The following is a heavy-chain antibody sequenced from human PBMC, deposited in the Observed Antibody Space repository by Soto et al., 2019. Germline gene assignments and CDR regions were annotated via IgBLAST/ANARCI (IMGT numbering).Heavy chain of an antibody. D-gene: IGHD3-22*01. J-gene: IGHJ4*02. CDR3: ASYDSSGYYFGTFDY. CDR2: IIPIFGTA. CDR1: GGTFSSYA. Sequence: QVQLVQSGAEVKKPGSSVKVSCKASGGTFSSYAISWVRQAPGQGLEWMGGIIPIFGTANYAQKFQGRVTITADESTRTAYMELSSLRSEDTAVYYCASYDSSGYYFGTFDYWGQGTLVTVSS. V-gene: IGHV1-69*12.